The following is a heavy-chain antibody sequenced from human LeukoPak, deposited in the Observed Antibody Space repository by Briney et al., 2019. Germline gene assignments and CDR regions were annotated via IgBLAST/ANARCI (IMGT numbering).Heavy chain of an antibody. CDR3: ARLNIVVVTTSKSRHDAFDT. D-gene: IGHD2-21*02. CDR1: GGSISGSSYY. Sequence: SETLSLTCTVSGGSISGSSYYWGWIRQPPGKGLEWIGSIYYSGSTNYTPSLQSRVTLYLDTSKHQFSLNPSSLTAADTAVYYCARLNIVVVTTSKSRHDAFDTWGQGTMVTVSS. V-gene: IGHV4-39*01. J-gene: IGHJ3*02. CDR2: IYYSGST.